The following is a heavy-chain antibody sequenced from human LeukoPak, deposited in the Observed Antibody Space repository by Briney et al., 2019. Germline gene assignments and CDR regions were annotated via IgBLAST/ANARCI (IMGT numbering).Heavy chain of an antibody. D-gene: IGHD5-18*01. J-gene: IGHJ5*02. Sequence: GASVKVSCKASGYTFTGYSINWVRQAPGQGLEWMGWINPNSGGTNYAQKFQGRVTMTRDTSISTAYMELSRLRSDDTALYYCARDRGVDTAMVNWFDPWGQGTLVTVSS. CDR2: INPNSGGT. CDR3: ARDRGVDTAMVNWFDP. V-gene: IGHV1-2*02. CDR1: GYTFTGYS.